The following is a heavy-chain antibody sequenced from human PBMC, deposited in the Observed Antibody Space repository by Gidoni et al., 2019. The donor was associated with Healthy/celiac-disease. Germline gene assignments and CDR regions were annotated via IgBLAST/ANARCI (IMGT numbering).Heavy chain of an antibody. CDR2: IYSGGST. CDR3: ARSVVGSCSGGSCYEYWYFDL. J-gene: IGHJ2*01. Sequence: EVQLVASGGGLIQPGGSLRLSCAASGFTVRRNYMSWVRQAPGKGLEWVSVIYSGGSTYYADSVKGRFTISRDNSKNTLYLQMNSLRAEDTAVYYCARSVVGSCSGGSCYEYWYFDLWGRGTLVTVSS. D-gene: IGHD2-15*01. CDR1: GFTVRRNY. V-gene: IGHV3-53*01.